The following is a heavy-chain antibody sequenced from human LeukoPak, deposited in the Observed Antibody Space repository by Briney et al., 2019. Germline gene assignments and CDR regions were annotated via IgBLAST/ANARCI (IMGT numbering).Heavy chain of an antibody. Sequence: SETLSLTCSVSGVSISGYYWNWIRQPPGKGLEWIGFIHTSGTTNYNPSLKSRVTLSVDTSKNQFSLRLTSVTAADTAVYYCARFVWGSNWFDPWGQGTLVTVSS. CDR3: ARFVWGSNWFDP. CDR2: IHTSGTT. D-gene: IGHD7-27*01. J-gene: IGHJ5*01. V-gene: IGHV4-4*09. CDR1: GVSISGYY.